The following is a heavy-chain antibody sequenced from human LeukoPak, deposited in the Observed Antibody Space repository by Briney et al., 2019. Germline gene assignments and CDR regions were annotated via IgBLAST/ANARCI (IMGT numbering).Heavy chain of an antibody. D-gene: IGHD3-10*01. J-gene: IGHJ5*02. V-gene: IGHV1-2*02. CDR1: GYTFTGYY. CDR3: SRGVKGTIEGWFDR. CDR2: INPNSGGT. Sequence: ASVKVCCKASGYTFTGYYMHWVRQAAGQGLEWMGWINPNSGGTNYAQKFQGRVTMTRDTSISTAYMELSRLRSDDTAVSYCSRGVKGTIEGWFDRWVRGTLVTVRS.